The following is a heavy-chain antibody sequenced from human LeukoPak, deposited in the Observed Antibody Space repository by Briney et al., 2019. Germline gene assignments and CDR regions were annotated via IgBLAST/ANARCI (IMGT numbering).Heavy chain of an antibody. CDR1: GGSISSYY. D-gene: IGHD4-17*01. CDR3: ARDLPYAITTSHGMDV. CDR2: IYASGSS. J-gene: IGHJ6*02. V-gene: IGHV4-4*07. Sequence: SETLSLTCIVSGGSISSYYWSWIRQPAGKGLEWISRIYASGSSNYNPSLKSRVTMSLDTSKNQFSLKLSSVTAADTAVYYCARDLPYAITTSHGMDVWGQGTTVTVSS.